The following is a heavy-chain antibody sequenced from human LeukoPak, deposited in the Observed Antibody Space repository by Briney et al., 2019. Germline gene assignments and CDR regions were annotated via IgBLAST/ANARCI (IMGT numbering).Heavy chain of an antibody. V-gene: IGHV1-46*01. CDR2: INPRDGRT. Sequence: ASVKVSCKASGYPFTNSHMHWGRQAPGQGLDWMGIINPRDGRTSYAEKFQGRVTMTRDMSTSTVYMELSSLRSEDTAVYFCARDGTPAFYYYMDVWGKGTTVTISS. CDR3: ARDGTPAFYYYMDV. CDR1: GYPFTNSH. J-gene: IGHJ6*03.